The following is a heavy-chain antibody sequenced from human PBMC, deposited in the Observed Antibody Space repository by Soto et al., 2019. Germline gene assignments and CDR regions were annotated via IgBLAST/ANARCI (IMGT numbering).Heavy chain of an antibody. J-gene: IGHJ4*02. V-gene: IGHV1-18*01. D-gene: IGHD3-22*01. CDR1: GYTFTSYG. Sequence: QVPLVQSGAEVKKPGASVKVSCKASGYTFTSYGISWVRQAPGQGLEWMGWISAYNGNTNYAQKLQGRVTMTTDTSTSTAYMELRSLRSDDTAVYYCAREPNYYDSSGYYRTLDYWGQGTLVTVSS. CDR3: AREPNYYDSSGYYRTLDY. CDR2: ISAYNGNT.